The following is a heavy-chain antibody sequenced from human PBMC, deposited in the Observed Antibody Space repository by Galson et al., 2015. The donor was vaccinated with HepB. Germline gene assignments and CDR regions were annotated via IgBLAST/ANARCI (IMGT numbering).Heavy chain of an antibody. Sequence: SLRLSCAASGFTFSLHSINWVRQAPGKGLEWVSYISSSSRTTYYADSVKGRFTISRDNGKNSLHLQMNSLRAEDTAVYFCARDGPYYYDRSDYFFGYFDLWGRGTLVTVSS. J-gene: IGHJ2*01. CDR2: ISSSSRTT. CDR1: GFTFSLHS. CDR3: ARDGPYYYDRSDYFFGYFDL. V-gene: IGHV3-48*01. D-gene: IGHD3-22*01.